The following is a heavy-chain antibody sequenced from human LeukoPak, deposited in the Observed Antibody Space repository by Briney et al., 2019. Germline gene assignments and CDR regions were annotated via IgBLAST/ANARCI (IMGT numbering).Heavy chain of an antibody. CDR3: ARGTITPYDY. J-gene: IGHJ4*02. CDR1: GFPFSSYS. Sequence: GGSLRLSWAASGFPFSSYSMNWARQAPGKGVEWVSSISSSSSYIYYADSVKGRFTISRDNAKNLLYLQMNSLRAEDTAVYYCARGTITPYDYWGQGTLVTVSS. CDR2: ISSSSSYI. D-gene: IGHD3-16*01. V-gene: IGHV3-21*01.